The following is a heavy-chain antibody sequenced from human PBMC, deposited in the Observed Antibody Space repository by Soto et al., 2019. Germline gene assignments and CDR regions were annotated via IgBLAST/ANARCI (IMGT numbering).Heavy chain of an antibody. J-gene: IGHJ4*02. CDR1: GFIYSSCA. D-gene: IGHD2-8*02. V-gene: IGHV3-30*18. CDR3: VKDRSDTWSFDY. CDR2: VSHDGTLY. Sequence: QVQLVESGGGVVQPGTSLRLSCSASGFIYSSCAMHWVRQVPGKGLEWLAVVSHDGTLYPYADSVKGRFTISRDNSRKMLYLQMNSLRPDDTAVYYCVKDRSDTWSFDYWGQGTLVTFSS.